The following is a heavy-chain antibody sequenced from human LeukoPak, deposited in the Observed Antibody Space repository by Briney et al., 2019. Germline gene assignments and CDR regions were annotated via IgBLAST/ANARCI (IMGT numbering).Heavy chain of an antibody. V-gene: IGHV1-69*11. CDR3: AKVRGSDAFDI. J-gene: IGHJ3*02. CDR2: IIPILGQT. CDR1: GGTFSTLA. D-gene: IGHD3-10*01. Sequence: SVKVSCRASGGTFSTLAINWVRQAPGQGLEWMGRIIPILGQTNYALKFRGRVTITADESTSTAYMDLSGLRSEDTAVYYCAKVRGSDAFDIWGQGTMVTVSS.